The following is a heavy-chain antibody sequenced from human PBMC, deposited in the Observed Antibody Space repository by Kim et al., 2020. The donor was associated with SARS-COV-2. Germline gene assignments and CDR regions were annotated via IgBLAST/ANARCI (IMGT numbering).Heavy chain of an antibody. J-gene: IGHJ6*03. V-gene: IGHV4-59*08. D-gene: IGHD3-22*01. CDR1: GGSISSYY. CDR2: IYYSGST. CDR3: ARAIYYYDSSGYYYVYYYYMDV. Sequence: SETLSLTCTVSGGSISSYYWSWIRQPPGKGLEWIGYIYYSGSTNYNPSLKSRVTISVDTPKNQFSLKLSSVAAADTAVYYCARAIYYYDSSGYYYVYYYYMDVWGKGTTVTVSS.